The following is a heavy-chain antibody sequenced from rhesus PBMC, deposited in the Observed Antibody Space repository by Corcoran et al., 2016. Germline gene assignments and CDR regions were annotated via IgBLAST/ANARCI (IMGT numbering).Heavy chain of an antibody. CDR1: GFTFSSYC. CDR3: AKGSGTYCYDY. CDR2: INSGGGSK. D-gene: IGHD2-15*01. V-gene: IGHV3S25*01. Sequence: EVQLVESGGGLAKPGGSLRLSCAASGFTFSSYCMNWVRQAPGKGLEWGPAINSGGGSKYDADSVKGRFTISRDNSKNTLSRQMNSRRAEETAVYYCAKGSGTYCYDYWGQGVLVTVSS. J-gene: IGHJ4*01.